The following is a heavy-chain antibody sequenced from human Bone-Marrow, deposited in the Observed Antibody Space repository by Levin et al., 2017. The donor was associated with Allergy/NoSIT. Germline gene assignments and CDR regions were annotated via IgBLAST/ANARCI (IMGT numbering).Heavy chain of an antibody. CDR2: MYYSGST. D-gene: IGHD3-3*01. Sequence: SETLSLTCTVSGGSISSGGYYWTWIRQRPGKGLEWIGYMYYSGSTYYTPSLKSRVTMSVDTSTNQFSLKLSSVTAADTAVYYCGGSYYDFWSGYPPPRGYMDVWGKGTTVTVSS. CDR1: GGSISSGGYY. J-gene: IGHJ6*03. CDR3: GGSYYDFWSGYPPPRGYMDV. V-gene: IGHV4-31*03.